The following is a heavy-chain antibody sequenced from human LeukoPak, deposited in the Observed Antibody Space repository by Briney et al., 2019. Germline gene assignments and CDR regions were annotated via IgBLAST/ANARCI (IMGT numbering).Heavy chain of an antibody. Sequence: PVASVKVSCKASGYTFTSYYMHWVRQAPGQGLEWMGIINPSGGSTSYAQKFQGRVTMTRDTSTSTVYMELSSLRSEDTAVYYCARDGHGLMATTPRPGGWFDPWGQGTLVTVSS. CDR2: INPSGGST. J-gene: IGHJ5*02. CDR3: ARDGHGLMATTPRPGGWFDP. V-gene: IGHV1-46*01. CDR1: GYTFTSYY. D-gene: IGHD5-24*01.